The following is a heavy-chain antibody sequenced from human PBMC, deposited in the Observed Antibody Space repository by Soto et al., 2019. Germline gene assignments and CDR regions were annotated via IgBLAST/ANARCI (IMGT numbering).Heavy chain of an antibody. J-gene: IGHJ4*02. V-gene: IGHV3-9*01. CDR1: GFSFRNYG. Sequence: ESGGGLVQPGRSLRLSCAASGFSFRNYGMHWVRRVPGKGLEWVSGIGWHSGTIGYADSVRGRFTISRDNAKNSLYLQMNSLRPEDTALYYCVKEKLYSNYEYYFDSWGQGTLVTVSS. D-gene: IGHD4-4*01. CDR2: IGWHSGTI. CDR3: VKEKLYSNYEYYFDS.